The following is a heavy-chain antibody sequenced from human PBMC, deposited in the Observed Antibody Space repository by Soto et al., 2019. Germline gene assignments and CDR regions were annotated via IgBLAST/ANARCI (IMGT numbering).Heavy chain of an antibody. J-gene: IGHJ4*02. V-gene: IGHV3-23*01. Sequence: GGSLRLSCAASGFTFSTYAMTWVRQAPGEGPEWVSVLTGSGGSTFYADSVKGRFTISRDNSKNTLYLQMNSLRAEDTAVYYCAKDRYRSSWYFDFWGQGTLVTVSS. CDR3: AKDRYRSSWYFDF. CDR2: LTGSGGST. D-gene: IGHD6-13*01. CDR1: GFTFSTYA.